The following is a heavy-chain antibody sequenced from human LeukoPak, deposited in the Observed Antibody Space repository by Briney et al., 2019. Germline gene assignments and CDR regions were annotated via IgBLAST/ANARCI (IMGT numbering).Heavy chain of an antibody. V-gene: IGHV3-7*04. J-gene: IGHJ4*02. CDR3: ARGDAFSGDH. CDR1: GFTFSNFW. CDR2: IHPEGNEK. Sequence: PGGSLRLSCAASGFTFSNFWMSWVRQAPGRGLGWVANIHPEGNEKYHVESVKGRFTISRDNSKSSLFLQMNGLRVEDTAVYYCARGDAFSGDHWGQGTLVTVSS.